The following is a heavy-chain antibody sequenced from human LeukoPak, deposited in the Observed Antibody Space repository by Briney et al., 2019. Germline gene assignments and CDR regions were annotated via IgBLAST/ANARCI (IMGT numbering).Heavy chain of an antibody. J-gene: IGHJ6*03. CDR1: GFTFSDYY. CDR2: IRNKANSYTT. CDR3: ARVFGDTLGWDYMDV. D-gene: IGHD2-21*02. Sequence: SGGSLRLSCAASGFTFSDYYMSWIRQAPGKGLEWVGRIRNKANSYTTEYAASVKGRFTISRDDSKNSLYLQMNSLKTEDTAVYYCARVFGDTLGWDYMDVWGKGTTVTVSS. V-gene: IGHV3-72*01.